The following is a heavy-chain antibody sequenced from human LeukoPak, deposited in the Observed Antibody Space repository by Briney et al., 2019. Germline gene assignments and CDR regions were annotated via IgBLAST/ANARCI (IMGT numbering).Heavy chain of an antibody. D-gene: IGHD4-11*01. CDR1: GFTASSDY. J-gene: IGHJ4*02. Sequence: GGSLRLSCVASGFTASSDYMSWVRQAPGKGLEWVAFISTSSSSTEYADSVKGRFTISRDNAKNSLYLRLNSLRAEDTAVYYCARVPGLPNLDYWGQGTLVTVSS. CDR2: ISTSSSST. V-gene: IGHV3-11*06. CDR3: ARVPGLPNLDY.